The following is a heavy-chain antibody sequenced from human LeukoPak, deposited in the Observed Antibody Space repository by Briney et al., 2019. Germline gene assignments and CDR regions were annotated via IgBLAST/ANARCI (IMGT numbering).Heavy chain of an antibody. Sequence: SETLSLTCAVSGGSISSGGYSWSWIRQPPGKGLEWIGYIYHSGSTYYNPSLKSRVTISVDRSMNQFSLKLSSVTAADTAVYYCAASRDGFDYWGQGTLVTVSS. CDR2: IYHSGST. V-gene: IGHV4-30-2*01. J-gene: IGHJ4*02. CDR3: AASRDGFDY. CDR1: GGSISSGGYS. D-gene: IGHD5-24*01.